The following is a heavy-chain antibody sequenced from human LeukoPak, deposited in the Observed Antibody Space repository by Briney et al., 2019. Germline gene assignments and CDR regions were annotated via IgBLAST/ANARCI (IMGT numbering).Heavy chain of an antibody. V-gene: IGHV4-34*01. CDR3: AREECSSTSCYVFDY. CDR2: INHSGST. D-gene: IGHD2-2*01. J-gene: IGHJ4*02. Sequence: PSETLSLTCAVYGGSFSGYYWSWIRQPPGKGLEWIGEINHSGSTNYNPSLKSRVTISVDTSKNQFSLKLSSVTAADTAVYYCAREECSSTSCYVFDYWGQGTLVTVSS. CDR1: GGSFSGYY.